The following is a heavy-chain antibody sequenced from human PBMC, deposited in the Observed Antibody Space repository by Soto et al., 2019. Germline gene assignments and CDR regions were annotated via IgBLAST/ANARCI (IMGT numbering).Heavy chain of an antibody. CDR3: ARSPTLAARPPRFDY. J-gene: IGHJ4*02. D-gene: IGHD6-6*01. Sequence: PSETLSLTCPVSGGSISSYYWSWIRQPPGKGLEWIGYIYYSGSTNYNPSLKSRVTISVDTSKNQFSLKLSSVTAADTAVYYCARSPTLAARPPRFDYWGQGTLVTVSS. CDR2: IYYSGST. V-gene: IGHV4-59*01. CDR1: GGSISSYY.